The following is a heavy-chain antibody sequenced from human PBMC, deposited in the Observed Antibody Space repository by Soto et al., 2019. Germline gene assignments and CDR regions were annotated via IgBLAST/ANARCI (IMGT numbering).Heavy chain of an antibody. CDR3: AIDIGQEKPIHY. D-gene: IGHD1-26*01. CDR2: IWYDGSNK. Sequence: PGGSLRLSCAAPGFTFSSYGMHWVRQAPGKGLEWVAVIWYDGSNKYYADSVKGRFTISRDNSKNTLYLQMNSLRAEDTAVYYCAIDIGQEKPIHYSGQGPLLTLSS. V-gene: IGHV3-33*01. J-gene: IGHJ4*02. CDR1: GFTFSSYG.